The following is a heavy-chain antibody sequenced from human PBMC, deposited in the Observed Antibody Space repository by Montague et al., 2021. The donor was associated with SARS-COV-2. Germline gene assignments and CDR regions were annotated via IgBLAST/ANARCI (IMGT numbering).Heavy chain of an antibody. CDR1: GGSLSGYY. CDR3: ARGRRRYNWRDETSYYYGMDV. Sequence: ETLSLTCAVYGGSLSGYYWSWIRQPPGKGLEWIGEINHSGSTNYNPSXKSRVTISLDTSKNQFSLKLSSVTAADTAVYYCARGRRRYNWRDETSYYYGMDVWGQGTTVTVSS. J-gene: IGHJ6*02. CDR2: INHSGST. D-gene: IGHD1-20*01. V-gene: IGHV4-34*01.